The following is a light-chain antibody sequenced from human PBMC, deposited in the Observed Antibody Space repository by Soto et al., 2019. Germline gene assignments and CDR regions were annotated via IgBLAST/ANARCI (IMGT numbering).Light chain of an antibody. CDR2: DAT. J-gene: IGKJ5*01. CDR3: LQHNNYPPIT. V-gene: IGKV1-17*01. CDR1: QGIRND. Sequence: DIQMTQSPSSLSASVGARVTITCRASQGIRNDLAWYQQKPGKAPKRLIYDATSLQSGVPSRFSGSGSGTEFTLTISSLQPEDFATYYCLQHNNYPPITFGQGTRLEIK.